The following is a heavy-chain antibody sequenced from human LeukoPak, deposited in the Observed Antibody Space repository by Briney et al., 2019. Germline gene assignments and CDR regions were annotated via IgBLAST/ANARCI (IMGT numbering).Heavy chain of an antibody. Sequence: PGGSLRLSCAASGFSVGGNYISWVRQAPGKGLEWVSMIYSDGSIFHADSVKGRFTMSRDNSRNTLDLQMNSLRVEDTAVYFCARPYYYDSRIDPWGQGTLVTVSS. J-gene: IGHJ5*02. CDR2: IYSDGSI. V-gene: IGHV3-53*01. CDR1: GFSVGGNY. CDR3: ARPYYYDSRIDP. D-gene: IGHD3-22*01.